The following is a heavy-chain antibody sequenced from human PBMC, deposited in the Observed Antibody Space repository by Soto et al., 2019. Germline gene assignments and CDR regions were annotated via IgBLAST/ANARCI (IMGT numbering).Heavy chain of an antibody. CDR3: ARGRYCCPGRCFSTWVDA. V-gene: IGHV4-30-4*02. J-gene: IGHJ5*02. D-gene: IGHD2-15*01. Sequence: SDTLSLTCSVSGYSISTGDYFWAWIRQPPGQALEYIGYIYKSTTTYYNPSFESRVAISLDTSKSQFSLNVTSVTAADTAVYFCARGRYCCPGRCFSTWVDAWGQGTLGPV. CDR2: IYKSTTT. CDR1: GYSISTGDYF.